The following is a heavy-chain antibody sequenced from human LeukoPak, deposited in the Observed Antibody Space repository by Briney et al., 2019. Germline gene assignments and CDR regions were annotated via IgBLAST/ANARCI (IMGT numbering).Heavy chain of an antibody. CDR3: ARQRADDFWSGYYPDAFDI. CDR1: GGSISSSGYY. Sequence: SSETLSLTCTVSGGSISSSGYYWGWIRQPPGKGLEWIGSIYYSGSTYYNPSLKSRVTISVDTSKNQFSLKLSSVTAADTAVYYCARQRADDFWSGYYPDAFDIWGQGTMVTVSS. J-gene: IGHJ3*02. CDR2: IYYSGST. V-gene: IGHV4-39*01. D-gene: IGHD3-3*01.